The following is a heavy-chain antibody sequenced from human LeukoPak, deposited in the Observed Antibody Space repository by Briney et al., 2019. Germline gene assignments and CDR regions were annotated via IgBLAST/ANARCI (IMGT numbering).Heavy chain of an antibody. V-gene: IGHV1-2*02. D-gene: IGHD3-16*01. CDR3: ARGAWGAGPDY. CDR2: INPSSGGT. J-gene: IGHJ4*02. CDR1: GYTFTAYY. Sequence: AASVKVSCKASGYTFTAYYIHWVRQAPGQGLEWMGWINPSSGGTVYAQRFQGRVTMTRDTSITTAYMELSNLESDDTAVYYCARGAWGAGPDYWGQGALVTVSS.